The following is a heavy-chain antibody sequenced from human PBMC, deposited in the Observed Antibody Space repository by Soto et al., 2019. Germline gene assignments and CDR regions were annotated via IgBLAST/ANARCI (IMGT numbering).Heavy chain of an antibody. D-gene: IGHD5-18*01. CDR3: AHAWGGYSYEHYYYYMDV. Sequence: GSGPTLVNPTQTLTLTCTFSGFSLSTSGVGVGWIRQPPGKALEWLALIYWDDDKRYSPSLKSRLTITKDTSKNQVVLTMTNMDPVDTATYYCAHAWGGYSYEHYYYYMDVWGKGTTVTVSS. CDR2: IYWDDDK. CDR1: GFSLSTSGVG. J-gene: IGHJ6*03. V-gene: IGHV2-5*02.